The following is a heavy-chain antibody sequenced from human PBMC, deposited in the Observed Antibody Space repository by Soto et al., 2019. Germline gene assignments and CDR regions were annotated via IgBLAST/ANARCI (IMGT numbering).Heavy chain of an antibody. J-gene: IGHJ4*02. D-gene: IGHD3-10*01. V-gene: IGHV4-59*01. CDR2: IFYNETT. CDR1: GVSLTSYY. Sequence: SQTMSLTCSVSGVSLTSYYWNWIRQTPGKTLEWIGFIFYNETTNYNPSLKSRVTISLDMSKNQFSLKLKSVSAEDTALYYCARGKGTHRYWGPGTMVTVSS. CDR3: ARGKGTHRY.